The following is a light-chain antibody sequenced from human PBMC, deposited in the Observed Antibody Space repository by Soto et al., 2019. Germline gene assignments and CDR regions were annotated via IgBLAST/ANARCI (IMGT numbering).Light chain of an antibody. J-gene: IGKJ1*01. Sequence: EVLMTQSPATLSVSPGERLTLSCRASQSVRSNLAWYQQKPGQAPRLLIYEASTRATGVPARFSGSGSGTEFTLTISSLQSEDFAVYYCQQHNVWPATFGQGTKVEI. CDR1: QSVRSN. CDR3: QQHNVWPAT. V-gene: IGKV3-15*01. CDR2: EAS.